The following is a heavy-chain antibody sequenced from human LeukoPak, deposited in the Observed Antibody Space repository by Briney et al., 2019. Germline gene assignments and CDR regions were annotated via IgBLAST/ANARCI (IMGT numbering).Heavy chain of an antibody. CDR1: DYTFTSYG. V-gene: IGHV1-18*01. CDR2: ISPYSDNT. Sequence: ASVKVSCKASDYTFTSYGISWVRQAPGQGLEWMGWISPYSDNTNYAQNLQGRVIMTTDTSTSTAYMELRSLTSDDTAMYYCARGGPFSIAAARAYYFDYWGQGTLVTVSS. J-gene: IGHJ4*02. D-gene: IGHD6-13*01. CDR3: ARGGPFSIAAARAYYFDY.